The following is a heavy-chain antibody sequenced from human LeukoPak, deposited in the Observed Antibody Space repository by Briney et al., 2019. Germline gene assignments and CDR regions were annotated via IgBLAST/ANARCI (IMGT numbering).Heavy chain of an antibody. CDR3: ARDSGGSGSYYGTFDS. V-gene: IGHV3-30*04. J-gene: IGHJ4*02. CDR2: ISYDGSNK. D-gene: IGHD3-10*01. Sequence: PGRPLRLSCAASGFTFSSYAMHWVRQAPGKGLEWVAVISYDGSNKYYADSVKGRFTISRDNSKNTLDLQMNSLRAEDTAVYYCARDSGGSGSYYGTFDSWGQGTLVTVSS. CDR1: GFTFSSYA.